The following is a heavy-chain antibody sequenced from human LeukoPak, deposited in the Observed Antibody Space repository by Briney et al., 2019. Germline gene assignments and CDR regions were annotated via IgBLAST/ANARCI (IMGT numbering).Heavy chain of an antibody. D-gene: IGHD1-26*01. CDR1: GFTFSNYA. CDR2: ISGSGGST. Sequence: GGSLRLSCAASGFTFSNYAMSWVRQAPGKGLEWVSSISGSGGSTYYADSVKGRFTISRDSSKNTLYLQMNSLRAEDTAVYYCAKDRSGSYDWGQGTLVTVSS. J-gene: IGHJ4*02. V-gene: IGHV3-23*01. CDR3: AKDRSGSYD.